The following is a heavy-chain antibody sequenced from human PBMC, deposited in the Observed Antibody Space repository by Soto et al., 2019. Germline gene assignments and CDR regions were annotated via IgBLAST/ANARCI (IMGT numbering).Heavy chain of an antibody. Sequence: VQLVESGGGVVQPGTSLRLSCAASGDSIFRYTMHWVRQAPGKGLEWVALIWYDGSNEYYVDSVEGRFTISKDDSKDAVYLQMHSLRAEDTAVYYCAGGDLVRGVPGGFDIWGQGTNVTVSS. J-gene: IGHJ3*02. CDR2: IWYDGSNE. CDR3: AGGDLVRGVPGGFDI. CDR1: GDSIFRYT. V-gene: IGHV3-33*01. D-gene: IGHD2-8*02.